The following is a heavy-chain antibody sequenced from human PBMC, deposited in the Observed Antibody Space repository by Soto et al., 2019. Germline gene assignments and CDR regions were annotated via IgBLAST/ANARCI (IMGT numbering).Heavy chain of an antibody. J-gene: IGHJ4*02. D-gene: IGHD2-2*01. V-gene: IGHV3-21*01. CDR1: GFYFNNYG. CDR2: VSKSDYT. Sequence: GGSLRLSCEVSGFYFNNYGINWVRQSPGKGLEWVSSVSKSDYTYYSDSVKGRFTISRDNAKNSVSLQMNSLRAEDTAVYYCAREDSIIIPAVSDFWGQGTLVTVSS. CDR3: AREDSIIIPAVSDF.